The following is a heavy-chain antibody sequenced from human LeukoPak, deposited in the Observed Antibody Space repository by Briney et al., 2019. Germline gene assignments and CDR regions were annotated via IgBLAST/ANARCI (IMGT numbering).Heavy chain of an antibody. CDR2: IYSGGST. V-gene: IGHV3-53*01. Sequence: GGSLRHSCAASGFTVSSNYMSWVRQAPGKGLEWVSVIYSGGSTYYADSVKGRFTISRDNSKNTLYLQMNSLRAEDTAVYYCAREGGGMIDWYFDLWGRGTLVTVSS. CDR1: GFTVSSNY. D-gene: IGHD3-22*01. J-gene: IGHJ2*01. CDR3: AREGGGMIDWYFDL.